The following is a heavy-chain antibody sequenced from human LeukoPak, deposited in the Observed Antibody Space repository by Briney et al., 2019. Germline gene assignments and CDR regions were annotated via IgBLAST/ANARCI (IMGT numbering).Heavy chain of an antibody. J-gene: IGHJ4*02. D-gene: IGHD5-18*01. Sequence: EASVKVSCKASGYTFTYYGITWVRQAPGQGLEWMGWISTHNGNTNYAQNLQGRVTMTTDTSTGTAYMELRSLTSGDTAVYYCVRGGHTTMVEFDFWGQGTLVIVSS. V-gene: IGHV1-18*01. CDR3: VRGGHTTMVEFDF. CDR2: ISTHNGNT. CDR1: GYTFTYYG.